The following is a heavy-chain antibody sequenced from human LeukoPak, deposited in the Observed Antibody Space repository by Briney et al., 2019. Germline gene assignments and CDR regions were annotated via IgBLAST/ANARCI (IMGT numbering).Heavy chain of an antibody. Sequence: SVKVSCKASGGTFSSCAISWVRQAPGQGLEWMGGIIPILGRANYAQKFQGRVTITTDESTSTADMGLSSLRSEDTAVYYCVTLGGNLDQYWGQGTLVTVSS. V-gene: IGHV1-69*05. J-gene: IGHJ4*02. CDR1: GGTFSSCA. CDR3: VTLGGNLDQY. D-gene: IGHD3-16*01. CDR2: IIPILGRA.